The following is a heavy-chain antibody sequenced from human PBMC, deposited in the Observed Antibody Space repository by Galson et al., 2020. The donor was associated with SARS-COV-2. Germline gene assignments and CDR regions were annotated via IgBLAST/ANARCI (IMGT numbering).Heavy chain of an antibody. V-gene: IGHV4-34*01. CDR3: AREENFFLVVTATRMCYFVY. D-gene: IGHD2-21*02. CDR2: IKSSGST. CDR1: GGSFTGYY. J-gene: IGHJ4*02. Sequence: TPSLTCALCGGSFTGYYSSWIRHPPGKGVEWMGEIKSSGSTKYNTTIPSRVNTSVHTSKSHFSLTLSSVTDADTAVYYCAREENFFLVVTATRMCYFVYWGRGTLATVAS.